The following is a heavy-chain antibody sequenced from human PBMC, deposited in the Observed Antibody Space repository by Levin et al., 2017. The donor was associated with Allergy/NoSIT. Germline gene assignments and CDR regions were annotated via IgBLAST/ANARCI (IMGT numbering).Heavy chain of an antibody. V-gene: IGHV3-21*01. D-gene: IGHD6-13*01. J-gene: IGHJ6*03. Sequence: GGSLRLSCAASRFAFSDYSMSWVRQAPGKGLEWVSSISSSSSDIYYADSVKGRFTISRDNAKNSLYMQMNSLRAEDTAVYYCARVLVPLRDYYYMDVWGKGTTVTVSS. CDR2: ISSSSSDI. CDR3: ARVLVPLRDYYYMDV. CDR1: RFAFSDYS.